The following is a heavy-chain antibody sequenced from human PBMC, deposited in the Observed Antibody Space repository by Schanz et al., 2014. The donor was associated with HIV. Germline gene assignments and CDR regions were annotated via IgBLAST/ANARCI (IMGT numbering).Heavy chain of an antibody. CDR2: INHSGST. V-gene: IGHV4-4*02. D-gene: IGHD6-6*01. CDR3: ARQGEDSMAARSLSGVDV. J-gene: IGHJ6*02. CDR1: GFTFNNAW. Sequence: VQLVESGGGLVNPGGSLRLSCVASGFTFNNAWMNWVRQAPGKGLEWIGEINHSGSTNYNPSLKSRVTITLDTSKREFSLKLSSVTAADTATYYCARQGEDSMAARSLSGVDVWGQGTTVTVSS.